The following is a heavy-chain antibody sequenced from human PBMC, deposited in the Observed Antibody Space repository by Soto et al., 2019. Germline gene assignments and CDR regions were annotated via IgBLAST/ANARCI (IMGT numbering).Heavy chain of an antibody. D-gene: IGHD3-22*01. J-gene: IGHJ4*02. CDR1: GFTFSDHY. CDR3: ARDLGYYDSSGYFDY. V-gene: IGHV3-11*01. Sequence: QVQLVESGGGLVKPGGSLRLSCAASGFTFSDHYMSWIRQAPEKGLEWVSYISSSGDIIYYADSVKGRFTISRDNAKNSLYLQMNSLRAEDTAVYYCARDLGYYDSSGYFDYWGQGTLVTVSS. CDR2: ISSSGDII.